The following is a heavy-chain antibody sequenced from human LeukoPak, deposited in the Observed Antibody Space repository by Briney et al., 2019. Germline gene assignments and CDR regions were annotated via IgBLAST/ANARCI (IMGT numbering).Heavy chain of an antibody. CDR2: INPNSGGT. J-gene: IGHJ6*03. D-gene: IGHD3-9*01. CDR3: ARDLNDILTGYNYYYCYMDV. V-gene: IGHV1-2*02. Sequence: ASVKVSCKASGYTFTSYDINWVRQATGQGLEWMGWINPNSGGTNYAQKFQGRVTMTRDTSISTAYMELSRLRSDDTAVYYCARDLNDILTGYNYYYCYMDVWGKGTTVTISS. CDR1: GYTFTSYD.